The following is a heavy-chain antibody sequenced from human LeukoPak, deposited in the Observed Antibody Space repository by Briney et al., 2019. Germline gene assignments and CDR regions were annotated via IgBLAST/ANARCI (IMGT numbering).Heavy chain of an antibody. V-gene: IGHV3-30*18. CDR3: AKDSQKTISRNNWFDP. J-gene: IGHJ5*02. CDR1: GFTFSSYG. D-gene: IGHD2/OR15-2a*01. CDR2: ISYDGSNK. Sequence: SGRSLRLSCAASGFTFSSYGMYWVRQAPGKGLEWVAIISYDGSNKYYGDSVKGRFTISRDNSKNTLYLQMNSLRAEDTAVYYCAKDSQKTISRNNWFDPWGQGTLVTVSS.